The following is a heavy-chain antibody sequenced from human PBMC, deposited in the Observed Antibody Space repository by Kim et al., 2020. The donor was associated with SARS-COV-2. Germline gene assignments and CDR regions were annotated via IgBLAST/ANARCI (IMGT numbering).Heavy chain of an antibody. CDR3: ARATAMAHFDY. D-gene: IGHD5-18*01. CDR1: GGSISSCGYY. J-gene: IGHJ4*02. Sequence: SETLSLTCTVSGGSISSCGYYWSWIRQHPGKGLEWIGYIYYSGSTYYNPSLKSRVTISVDTSKNQFSLKLSSVTAADTAVYYCARATAMAHFDYWGQGTLVTVSS. V-gene: IGHV4-31*03. CDR2: IYYSGST.